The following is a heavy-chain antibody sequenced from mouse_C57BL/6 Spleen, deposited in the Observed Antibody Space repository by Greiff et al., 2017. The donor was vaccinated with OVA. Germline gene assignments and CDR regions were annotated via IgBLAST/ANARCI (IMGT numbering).Heavy chain of an antibody. Sequence: EVKLQESGPGLVKPSQSLSLTCSVTGYSITSGYFWNWIRQLPGNKLEWLGYISYDGSNNYNPSLKNRSSITRDTSKNQFFLKLNSVTTEDTATYYCAESNRYFDDWGQGTTLTVSS. CDR3: AESNRYFDD. J-gene: IGHJ2*01. V-gene: IGHV3-6*01. CDR1: GYSITSGYF. CDR2: ISYDGSN. D-gene: IGHD2-5*01.